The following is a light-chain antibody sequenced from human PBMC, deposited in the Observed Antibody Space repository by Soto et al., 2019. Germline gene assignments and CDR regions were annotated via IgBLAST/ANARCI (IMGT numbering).Light chain of an antibody. CDR2: DVS. J-gene: IGLJ1*01. Sequence: LTQPPSASGSPGQSVAISCTGTSSDVGGYDYVSWYQQYPGKAPKLMIYDVSKRPSGVPDRFSGSKSGNTASLTVSGLQAEDEADYYCSSYAGTHIVFGTGTKVTVL. CDR3: SSYAGTHIV. V-gene: IGLV2-8*01. CDR1: SSDVGGYDY.